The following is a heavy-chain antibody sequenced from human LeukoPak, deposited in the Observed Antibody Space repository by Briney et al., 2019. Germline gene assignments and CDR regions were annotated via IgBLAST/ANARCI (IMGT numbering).Heavy chain of an antibody. Sequence: PGGSLRLSCAASGFTFSSDWMSWVRQAPGKGLEWVANINQGGSDKYYVDSVKGRFTISRDNAKNSLYLQMNSLRAEDTAVYYCARDLNYYGSGANWFDPWGQGTLVTVSS. CDR2: INQGGSDK. CDR1: GFTFSSDW. V-gene: IGHV3-7*01. CDR3: ARDLNYYGSGANWFDP. D-gene: IGHD3-10*01. J-gene: IGHJ5*02.